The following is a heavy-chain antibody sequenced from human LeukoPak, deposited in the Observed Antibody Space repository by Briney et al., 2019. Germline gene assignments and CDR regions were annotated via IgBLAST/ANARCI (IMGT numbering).Heavy chain of an antibody. CDR3: ARGRLKQQLVRGYYYYMDV. Sequence: PGGSLRLSCAASGFTFSSYSMNWVRQAPGKGLEWVSSISSSSCYIYYADSVKGRFTISRDNAKNSLYLQMNSLRAEDTAVYYCARGRLKQQLVRGYYYYMDVWGKGTTVTVSS. CDR1: GFTFSSYS. D-gene: IGHD6-13*01. J-gene: IGHJ6*03. V-gene: IGHV3-21*01. CDR2: ISSSSCYI.